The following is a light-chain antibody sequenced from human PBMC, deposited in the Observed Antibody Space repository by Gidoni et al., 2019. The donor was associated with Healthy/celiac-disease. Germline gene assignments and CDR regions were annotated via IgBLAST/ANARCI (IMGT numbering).Light chain of an antibody. CDR1: QSVLYSFNNTNY. V-gene: IGKV4-1*01. Sequence: DILITQPPDSPAVSLCERATINCKSSQSVLYSFNNTNYLSWYHQKRGQPPRLLIYWASTREAGVPDRFSGGGSGTDFTLTISSLQAEDVAVYYCQQYYSTPWTFGQGTKVEIK. J-gene: IGKJ1*01. CDR3: QQYYSTPWT. CDR2: WAS.